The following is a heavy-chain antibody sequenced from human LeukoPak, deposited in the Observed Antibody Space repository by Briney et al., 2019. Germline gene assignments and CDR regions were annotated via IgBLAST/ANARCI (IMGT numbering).Heavy chain of an antibody. D-gene: IGHD3-22*01. Sequence: SETLSLTCAVYGGSFSSYYWSWIRQSPGRGLEWIGEINHSGSTYYNPSLKSRVTISEDTSKNQFSLKLSSVTAADTAVYYCASFDYDSSGQSDHWGQGTMVTVSS. V-gene: IGHV4-34*01. J-gene: IGHJ3*01. CDR2: INHSGST. CDR3: ASFDYDSSGQSDH. CDR1: GGSFSSYY.